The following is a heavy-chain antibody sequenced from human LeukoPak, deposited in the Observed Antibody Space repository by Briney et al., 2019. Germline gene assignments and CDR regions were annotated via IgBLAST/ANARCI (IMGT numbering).Heavy chain of an antibody. CDR2: INHSGST. J-gene: IGHJ6*02. CDR1: GGSFSGYY. D-gene: IGHD3-22*01. CDR3: ARASPLYYYDSSGYNYHCYYYGMDV. V-gene: IGHV4-34*01. Sequence: SETLSLTCAVYGGSFSGYYWSWIRQPPGKGLEWIGEINHSGSTNYNPSLKSRVTISVDTSKNQFSLKLSSVTATDTAVYYCARASPLYYYDSSGYNYHCYYYGMDVWGQGTTVTVSS.